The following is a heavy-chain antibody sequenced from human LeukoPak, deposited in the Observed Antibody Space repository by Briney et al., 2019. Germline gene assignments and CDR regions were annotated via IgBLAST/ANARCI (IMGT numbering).Heavy chain of an antibody. V-gene: IGHV1-18*01. Sequence: GASVKVSCKASGYTFTSYGISWVRQAPGQGLEWMGWISAYNGNTNYAQKLQGRVTMTTDTSTSTAYMELRSLRSDDTAVYYCARDTHRTDFDLHRTFDYWGQGTLVTVSS. CDR2: ISAYNGNT. CDR1: GYTFTSYG. J-gene: IGHJ4*02. D-gene: IGHD3-9*01. CDR3: ARDTHRTDFDLHRTFDY.